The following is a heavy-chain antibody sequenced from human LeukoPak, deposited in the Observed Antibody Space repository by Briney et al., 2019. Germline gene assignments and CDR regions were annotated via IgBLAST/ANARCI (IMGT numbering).Heavy chain of an antibody. D-gene: IGHD3-9*01. V-gene: IGHV4-39*01. Sequence: PSETLSLTCTVSGGSISSSSYYWGWIRQPPGKGLEWIGSIYYSGSTYYNPSLKSRVTISVDTSKNQFSLKLSSVTAADTAVYYCARLPLRYFDWYPLNWFDPWGQGTLVTVSS. J-gene: IGHJ5*02. CDR1: GGSISSSSYY. CDR3: ARLPLRYFDWYPLNWFDP. CDR2: IYYSGST.